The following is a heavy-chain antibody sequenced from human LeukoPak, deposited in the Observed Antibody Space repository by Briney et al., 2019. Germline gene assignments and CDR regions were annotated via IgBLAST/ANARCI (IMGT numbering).Heavy chain of an antibody. CDR2: IYYSGST. Sequence: SETLSLTCTVSGGSISSYYWSWIRQPPGKGLEWVGYIYYSGSTNYNPSLKSRVTISVDASKNQFSLKLSSVTAADTAVYYCARVFYGSGSYYLPYSDYYYYMDVWGKGTTVTVSS. V-gene: IGHV4-59*01. CDR1: GGSISSYY. J-gene: IGHJ6*03. D-gene: IGHD3-10*01. CDR3: ARVFYGSGSYYLPYSDYYYYMDV.